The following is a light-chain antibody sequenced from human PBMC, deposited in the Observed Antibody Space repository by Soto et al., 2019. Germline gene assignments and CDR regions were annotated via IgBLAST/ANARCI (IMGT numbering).Light chain of an antibody. Sequence: AIRMTQSPSSFSACTWERFTIPFRASQGISSYLAWYQQKPGKAPKLLIYAASTLQSGVPSRFSGSGSGTDFTLTISCLQSEDFATYYCQQYYSYPLTFGGGTKVDIK. V-gene: IGKV1-8*01. CDR1: QGISSY. CDR3: QQYYSYPLT. J-gene: IGKJ4*01. CDR2: AAS.